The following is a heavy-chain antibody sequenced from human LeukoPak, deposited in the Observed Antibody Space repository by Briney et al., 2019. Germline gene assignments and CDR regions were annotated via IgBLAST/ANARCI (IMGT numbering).Heavy chain of an antibody. V-gene: IGHV4-39*07. Sequence: SETLSLTCTVSGGSISSSSYYWGWMRQPPGKVLEWIGSIYYSGSTYYNPSLKSRVTISVDTSKNQFSLKLSSVTAADTAVYYCARDHSRYGWFGELSPLDDYWGQGTLVTVSS. CDR3: ARDHSRYGWFGELSPLDDY. CDR2: IYYSGST. CDR1: GGSISSSSYY. J-gene: IGHJ4*02. D-gene: IGHD3-10*01.